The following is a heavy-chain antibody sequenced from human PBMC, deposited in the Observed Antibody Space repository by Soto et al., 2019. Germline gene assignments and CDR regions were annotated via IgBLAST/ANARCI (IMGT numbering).Heavy chain of an antibody. V-gene: IGHV3-74*01. Sequence: GESLKISCAASGFTFSGYWMHWVRQAPGKGLVWVSRINNDGSSTNYADSMEGRFTISRDNAKNMLYLQMNSLRVEDTAVYYCARDPYYDFWSGSTPSWFDPWGQGTLVTVSS. D-gene: IGHD3-3*01. CDR1: GFTFSGYW. CDR3: ARDPYYDFWSGSTPSWFDP. CDR2: INNDGSST. J-gene: IGHJ5*02.